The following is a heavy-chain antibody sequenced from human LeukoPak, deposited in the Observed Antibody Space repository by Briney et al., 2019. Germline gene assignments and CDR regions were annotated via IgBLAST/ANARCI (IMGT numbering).Heavy chain of an antibody. CDR1: GGSISSYY. CDR2: IYYSGST. V-gene: IGHV4-59*01. CDR3: ARGRYYGSGSTLPDY. Sequence: SETLSLTCTVSGGSISSYYWSWIRQPPGKGLEWIGYIYYSGSTNYNPSLKSRVTISVDTSKNQFSLKLSSVTAADTAVYYCARGRYYGSGSTLPDYWGQGTLVTVSS. D-gene: IGHD3-10*01. J-gene: IGHJ4*02.